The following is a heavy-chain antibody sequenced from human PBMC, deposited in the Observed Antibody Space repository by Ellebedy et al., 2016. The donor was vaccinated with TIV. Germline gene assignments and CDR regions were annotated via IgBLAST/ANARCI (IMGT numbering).Heavy chain of an antibody. CDR1: GFTFTPYS. V-gene: IGHV3-48*04. CDR2: ISGSSITL. J-gene: IGHJ3*02. CDR3: ARDMAWGNERVNDAFDI. Sequence: GESLKISCTASGFTFTPYSMNWVRQAPGKGLEWISYISGSSITLYYADSVKGRFTISRDNAKNSVYLQMNGLGAEDTAVYFCARDMAWGNERVNDAFDIWGHGTLVTVSS. D-gene: IGHD7-27*01.